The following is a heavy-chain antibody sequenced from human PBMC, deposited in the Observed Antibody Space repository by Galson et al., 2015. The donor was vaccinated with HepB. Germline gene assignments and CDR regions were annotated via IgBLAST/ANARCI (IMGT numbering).Heavy chain of an antibody. D-gene: IGHD6-19*01. CDR2: IKSKTDGGTT. J-gene: IGHJ4*02. Sequence: SLRLSCAASGFTFSNAWMSWVRQAPGKGLEWVGRIKSKTDGGTTDYAAPVKGRFTISRDDSKNTLYLQMNSLKTEDTAVYYCTTLPRKIAVLTWGQGTLVTVSS. CDR1: GFTFSNAW. V-gene: IGHV3-15*01. CDR3: TTLPRKIAVLT.